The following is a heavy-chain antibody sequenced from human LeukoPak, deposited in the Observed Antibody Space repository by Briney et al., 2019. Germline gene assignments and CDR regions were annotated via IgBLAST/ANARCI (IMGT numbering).Heavy chain of an antibody. CDR3: AIFDFLFGEIDNWFDP. Sequence: GESLKISCKGSGYSFTSYWIGWVRQMPGKGLEWMGIIYPGDSDTRYSPSFQGQVTISADKSISTAYLQWSSLKASDTAMYYCAIFDFLFGEIDNWFDPWGQGTLVTVSS. CDR1: GYSFTSYW. V-gene: IGHV5-51*01. CDR2: IYPGDSDT. D-gene: IGHD3-3*01. J-gene: IGHJ5*02.